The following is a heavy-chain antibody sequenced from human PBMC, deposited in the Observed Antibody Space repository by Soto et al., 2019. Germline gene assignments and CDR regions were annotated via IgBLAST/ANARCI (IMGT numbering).Heavy chain of an antibody. Sequence: ESGGGVVQPGRSLRLSCAASGFTFSSYAMHWVRQAPGKGLEWVAVISYDGSNKYYADSVKGRFTISRDNSKNTLYLQMNSLKAEETAVYYCPRYSASWYWYFDLWGRGTQVNVSS. CDR3: PRYSASWYWYFDL. V-gene: IGHV3-30-3*01. J-gene: IGHJ2*01. CDR2: ISYDGSNK. D-gene: IGHD6-13*01. CDR1: GFTFSSYA.